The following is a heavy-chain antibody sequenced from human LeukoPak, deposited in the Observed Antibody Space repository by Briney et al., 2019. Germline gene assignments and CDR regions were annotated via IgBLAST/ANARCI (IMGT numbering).Heavy chain of an antibody. CDR1: GGSVSSYY. CDR3: ARRDSHDAFDI. D-gene: IGHD2-15*01. CDR2: VYYTGST. V-gene: IGHV4-59*08. J-gene: IGHJ3*02. Sequence: SETLSLTCSVSGGSVSSYYWSWIRQPPGKGLEWIGYVYYTGSTNHNPSLKSRVTMFEDKSKNQFSLKLSSVTAADTAVYYCARRDSHDAFDIWGQGTMVTVSS.